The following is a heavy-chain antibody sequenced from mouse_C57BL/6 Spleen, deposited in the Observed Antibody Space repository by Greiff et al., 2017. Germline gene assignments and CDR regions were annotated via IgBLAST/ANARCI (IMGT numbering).Heavy chain of an antibody. Sequence: VQLQQSGAELVRPGTSVKVSCKASGYAFTNYLIEWVKQRPGQGLEWIGVINPGSGGTNYNEKFKGKATLTADKSSSTAYMQLSSLTSEDSAVYFCERDYGSSHWYFDGWGTGTTVTVSS. D-gene: IGHD1-1*01. J-gene: IGHJ1*03. V-gene: IGHV1-54*01. CDR2: INPGSGGT. CDR3: ERDYGSSHWYFDG. CDR1: GYAFTNYL.